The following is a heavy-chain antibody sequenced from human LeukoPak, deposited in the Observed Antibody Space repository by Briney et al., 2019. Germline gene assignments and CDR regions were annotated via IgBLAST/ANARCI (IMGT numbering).Heavy chain of an antibody. J-gene: IGHJ4*02. CDR3: AIHRLFDS. CDR2: ISASDSST. V-gene: IGHV3-23*01. Sequence: GGSLRLSCAASGFTFSSYAMSWVRQAPGKGLEWVSGISASDSSTYYAESVKGRFTISRDNSKNTLFLQMSNLRAEDTAVYYCAIHRLFDSWGQGAVVTVSS. CDR1: GFTFSSYA. D-gene: IGHD5-18*01.